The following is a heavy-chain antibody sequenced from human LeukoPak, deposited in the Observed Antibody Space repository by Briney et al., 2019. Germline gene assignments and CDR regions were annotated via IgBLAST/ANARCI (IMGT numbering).Heavy chain of an antibody. CDR3: ARGYRRIAVAGTDRWVGY. CDR1: GYTFTSYD. D-gene: IGHD6-19*01. CDR2: MNPNSGNT. J-gene: IGHJ4*02. Sequence: GASVKVSCKASGYTFTSYDINWVRQATGQGLEWMGWMNPNSGNTGYAQKLQGRVTMTRNTSISTAYMELSSLRSEDTAVYYCARGYRRIAVAGTDRWVGYWGQGTLVTVSS. V-gene: IGHV1-8*01.